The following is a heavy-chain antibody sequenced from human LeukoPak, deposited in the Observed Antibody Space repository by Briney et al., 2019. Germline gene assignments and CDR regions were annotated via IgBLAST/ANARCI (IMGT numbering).Heavy chain of an antibody. CDR3: ARSTFDDSSGYYVDMGAFDI. CDR1: GYSFTSYW. Sequence: LGESLKISCKGSGYSFTSYWIGWMRQMPGKGLEWMGIIYPGDSDTRYSPSFQGQVTISADKSISTAYLQWSSLKASDTAMYYCARSTFDDSSGYYVDMGAFDIWGQGTMVTVSS. V-gene: IGHV5-51*01. CDR2: IYPGDSDT. J-gene: IGHJ3*02. D-gene: IGHD3-22*01.